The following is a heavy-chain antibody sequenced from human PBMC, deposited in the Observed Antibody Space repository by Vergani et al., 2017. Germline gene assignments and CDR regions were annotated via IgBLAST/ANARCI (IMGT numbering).Heavy chain of an antibody. D-gene: IGHD6-19*01. Sequence: EVQLVESGGGLVQPGRSLRLSCAASGFTFDDYAMHWVRQAPGKGLEWVSGISWNSGSICYADSVKGRFTISRDNAKNSLYLQMNSLRAEDTALYYCAKDKGSSGWYRFDYWGQGTLVTVSS. J-gene: IGHJ4*02. CDR1: GFTFDDYA. V-gene: IGHV3-9*01. CDR3: AKDKGSSGWYRFDY. CDR2: ISWNSGSI.